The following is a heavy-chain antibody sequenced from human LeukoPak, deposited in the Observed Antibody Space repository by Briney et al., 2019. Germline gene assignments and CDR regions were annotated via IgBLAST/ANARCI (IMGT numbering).Heavy chain of an antibody. CDR2: IYSGRTI. D-gene: IGHD3-3*01. Sequence: GSLRLSCAASGLTFSSSSMSWVRQSPGKGLEWIGSIYSGRTIYYSPSLNSRVTISVVTSKDQFILQLNSVTAADTAVYYCVRHDGRGGSTMGAFDSWGQGSLVTVSS. CDR1: GLTFSSSS. J-gene: IGHJ5*01. CDR3: VRHDGRGGSTMGAFDS. V-gene: IGHV4-39*01.